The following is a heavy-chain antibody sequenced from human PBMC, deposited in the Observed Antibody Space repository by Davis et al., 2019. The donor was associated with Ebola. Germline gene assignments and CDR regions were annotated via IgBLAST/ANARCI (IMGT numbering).Heavy chain of an antibody. CDR2: IWVDGSKK. V-gene: IGHV3-33*01. CDR1: GFNFSSYG. CDR3: ARPIYDSGTYYGETSYYYGMDV. D-gene: IGHD3-10*01. J-gene: IGHJ6*04. Sequence: PGGSLRLSCAASGFNFSSYGMHWVRLAPGKGLEWVGVIWVDGSKKYYADSVKGRFTISRDNSKKTLFLQMNSLRVEDSAVYYCARPIYDSGTYYGETSYYYGMDVWGKGTTVTVSS.